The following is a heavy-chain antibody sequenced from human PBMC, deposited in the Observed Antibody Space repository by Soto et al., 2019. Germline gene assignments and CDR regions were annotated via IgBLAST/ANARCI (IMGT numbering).Heavy chain of an antibody. CDR1: GGTFSSYA. D-gene: IGHD2-15*01. CDR3: ARGAVRYCSGGSCPGGY. V-gene: IGHV1-69*05. Sequence: ASVKVSFKASGGTFSSYAISWVRQAPGQGLEWMGGIIPIFGTANYAQKFQGRVTMTRDTSTTTVYMELSSLRSEDTAVYYCARGAVRYCSGGSCPGGYWGQGTLVTVSS. J-gene: IGHJ4*02. CDR2: IIPIFGTA.